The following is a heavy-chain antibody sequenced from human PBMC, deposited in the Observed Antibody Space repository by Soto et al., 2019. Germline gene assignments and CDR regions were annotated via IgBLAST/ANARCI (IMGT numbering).Heavy chain of an antibody. CDR2: ISYDGSNK. D-gene: IGHD3-22*01. J-gene: IGHJ4*02. Sequence: QVQLVESGGGVVQPGRSLRLSCAASGFTFSSYAMHWVRQAPGKGLEWVAVISYDGSNKYYADSVEGRFTISRDNSKNTLYLQMNSLRAEDTAVYYCARGHYDSSGYYLAVVDYWGQGTLVTVSS. V-gene: IGHV3-30-3*01. CDR1: GFTFSSYA. CDR3: ARGHYDSSGYYLAVVDY.